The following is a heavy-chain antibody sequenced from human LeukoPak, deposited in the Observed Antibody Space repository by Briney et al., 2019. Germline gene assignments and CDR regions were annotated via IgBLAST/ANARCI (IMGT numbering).Heavy chain of an antibody. Sequence: SETLSLTCTVSGGSISSYYWSWIRQPPGKGLEWIGYIYTSGRTNYNPSLKSRVTISVDTSKNQFSLKLSSVTAADTAVYYCARHGCSSTSCYTLDWFDPWGQGTLVTVSS. J-gene: IGHJ5*02. V-gene: IGHV4-4*09. CDR3: ARHGCSSTSCYTLDWFDP. CDR1: GGSISSYY. CDR2: IYTSGRT. D-gene: IGHD2-2*02.